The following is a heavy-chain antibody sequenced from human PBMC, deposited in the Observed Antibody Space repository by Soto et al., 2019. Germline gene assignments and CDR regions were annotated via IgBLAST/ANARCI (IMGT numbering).Heavy chain of an antibody. CDR2: INPKTGDT. Sequence: QMQLVQSGAEARKPGASVKVSCKTSGYTFTGYYLNWVRQAPGRGLEWVEWINPKTGDTNNAQKFQGRVTMTTDPSISTGYMELSGLKSDDTAVYYCVTGDHLVRWGQGTRVTVSS. V-gene: IGHV1-2*02. J-gene: IGHJ4*02. CDR3: VTGDHLVR. CDR1: GYTFTGYY. D-gene: IGHD6-6*01.